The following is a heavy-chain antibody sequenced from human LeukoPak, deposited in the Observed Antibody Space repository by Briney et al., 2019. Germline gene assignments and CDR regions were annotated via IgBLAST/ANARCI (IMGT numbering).Heavy chain of an antibody. CDR3: ARDGYYYRKNAFDI. D-gene: IGHD3-22*01. CDR2: IKKDGSEK. V-gene: IGHV3-7*01. J-gene: IGHJ3*02. Sequence: PGGSLRLSCAASGFTFSSYWMSWVRQAPGKGLEWVANIKKDGSEKYYVDSVKGRFTISRDNAKTSLYLQMNSLRAEDTAVYYCARDGYYYRKNAFDIWGQGTMVTVSS. CDR1: GFTFSSYW.